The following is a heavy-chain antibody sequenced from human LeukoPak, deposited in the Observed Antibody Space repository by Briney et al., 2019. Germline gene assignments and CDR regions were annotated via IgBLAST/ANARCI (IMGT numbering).Heavy chain of an antibody. D-gene: IGHD3-22*01. CDR1: GFTFSSYW. J-gene: IGHJ6*03. V-gene: IGHV3-74*01. CDR2: INSDGSST. Sequence: PGGSLRLSCAASGFTFSSYWMHWVRQAPGKGLVWVSRINSDGSSTSYADSVKGRFTISRDNAKNTLYLQMNSLRAEDTAVYYCARDRYDRYLDYYYYMDVWGKGTTVTVSS. CDR3: ARDRYDRYLDYYYYMDV.